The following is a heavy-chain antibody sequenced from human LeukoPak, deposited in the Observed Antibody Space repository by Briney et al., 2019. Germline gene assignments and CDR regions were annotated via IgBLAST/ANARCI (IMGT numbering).Heavy chain of an antibody. CDR1: GFTFTDYY. CDR2: INPNSGGT. D-gene: IGHD2-8*01. J-gene: IGHJ4*02. Sequence: RASVKVSCKASGFTFTDYYMHWVRQAPGQGLEWMGWINPNSGGTNYAQKFQGRVTMTRDTSISTAYMELSRLSSDDTAVYYCARGDLYAIPKVPLVYWGQGTLVTVSS. CDR3: ARGDLYAIPKVPLVY. V-gene: IGHV1-2*02.